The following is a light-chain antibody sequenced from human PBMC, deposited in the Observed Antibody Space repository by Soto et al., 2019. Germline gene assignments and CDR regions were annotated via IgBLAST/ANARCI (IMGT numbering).Light chain of an antibody. CDR3: QQYHSYPVT. CDR1: QGINDF. Sequence: DFQMTQSPSSLSASVGDTVTITCRASQGINDFLVWFQQKPGKAPKPLISAASSLQSGVPSKFSGSGSDRDFTLTISSLQPEDSATYYCQQYHSYPVTFGGGTKVEIK. CDR2: AAS. V-gene: IGKV1-16*02. J-gene: IGKJ4*01.